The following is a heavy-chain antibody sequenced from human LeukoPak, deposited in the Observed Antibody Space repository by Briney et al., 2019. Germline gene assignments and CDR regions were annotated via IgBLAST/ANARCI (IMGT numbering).Heavy chain of an antibody. D-gene: IGHD1-7*01. CDR2: ISGSDCST. CDR3: ARGDNWKYEKLQH. Sequence: GGSLRLSCAASGFTFSRYAMSWVRQAPGKGLEWVSAISGSDCSTYYADSVKGLFTISRDNSKNTLYLQKNSRRAEDKAVYYWARGDNWKYEKLQHWGQGTLVTVSS. J-gene: IGHJ1*01. CDR1: GFTFSRYA. V-gene: IGHV3-23*01.